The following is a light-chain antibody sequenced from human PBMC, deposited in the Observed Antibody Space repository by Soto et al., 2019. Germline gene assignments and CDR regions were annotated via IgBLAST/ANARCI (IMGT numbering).Light chain of an antibody. CDR3: QQYNAYSRT. J-gene: IGKJ4*01. CDR1: QSISDS. Sequence: IPITQSPSTLSASVGDRVTITCRASQSISDSLAWYQQKPGKAPDLLISDVSSLERGVPSRFRGSGSGTELTITISSMKPDDVETDLCQQYNAYSRTFGRGTKVDIK. V-gene: IGKV1-5*01. CDR2: DVS.